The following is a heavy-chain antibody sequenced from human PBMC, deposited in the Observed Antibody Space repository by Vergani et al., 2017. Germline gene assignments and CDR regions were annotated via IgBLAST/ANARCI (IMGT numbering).Heavy chain of an antibody. CDR3: ASRRARLNLGSKSNAGTFDS. CDR2: ITAIGSA. Sequence: QVHLQQRGAGVLKPSETLSLTCGVIGGSLSGYFWSWIRQSPGRGLEWVGEITAIGSAKYSPSATSRVTISVDTSRCEFTLTVTSVTAADTGLYVCASRRARLNLGSKSNAGTFDSWGQGTLVTVSS. CDR1: GGSLSGYF. J-gene: IGHJ4*02. V-gene: IGHV4-34*02. D-gene: IGHD3-10*01.